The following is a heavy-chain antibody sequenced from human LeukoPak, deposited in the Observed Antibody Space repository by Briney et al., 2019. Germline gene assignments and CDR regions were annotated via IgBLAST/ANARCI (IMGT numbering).Heavy chain of an antibody. CDR2: MNPNSGNT. D-gene: IGHD6-13*01. J-gene: IGHJ4*02. CDR1: GYTFTSYD. V-gene: IGHV1-8*01. CDR3: AKYSSSWFIYFDY. Sequence: GASVKVSCKASGYTFTSYDINWVRQATGQGLEWMGWMNPNSGNTGYAQKFQGRVTMTRNTSISTAYMELSSLRAEDTAVYYCAKYSSSWFIYFDYWGQGTLVTVSS.